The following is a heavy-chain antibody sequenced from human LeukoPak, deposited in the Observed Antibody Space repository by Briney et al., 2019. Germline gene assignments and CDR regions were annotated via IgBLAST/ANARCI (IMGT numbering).Heavy chain of an antibody. Sequence: GGSLRLSCAASGFTFYSYAMHWVRQAPGKGLEWVSSISGSSSHIHYADSVKGRFTVSRDNAKNSLFLQMNSLRAEDTAVYYCAKDSSPNSAYFDYWGQGTLVTVSS. D-gene: IGHD1-26*01. V-gene: IGHV3-21*01. CDR2: ISGSSSHI. CDR1: GFTFYSYA. J-gene: IGHJ4*02. CDR3: AKDSSPNSAYFDY.